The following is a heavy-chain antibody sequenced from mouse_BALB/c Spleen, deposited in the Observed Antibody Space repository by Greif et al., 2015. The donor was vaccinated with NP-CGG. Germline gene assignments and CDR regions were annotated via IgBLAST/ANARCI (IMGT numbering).Heavy chain of an antibody. V-gene: IGHV1-7*01. D-gene: IGHD2-4*01. CDR2: INPSTGYT. CDR3: ARCGITGAWFAY. CDR1: GYTFTSYW. J-gene: IGHJ3*01. Sequence: VHLVESGAELAKPGASVKMSCKASGYTFTSYWMHWVKQRPGQGLEWIGYINPSTGYTEYNQKFKDKATLTADKSSSTAYMQLSSLTSEDSAVYYCARCGITGAWFAYWGQGTLVTVSA.